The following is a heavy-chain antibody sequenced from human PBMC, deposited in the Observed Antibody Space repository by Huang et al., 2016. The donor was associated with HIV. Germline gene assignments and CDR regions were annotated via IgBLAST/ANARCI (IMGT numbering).Heavy chain of an antibody. CDR2: ISYDGSNK. V-gene: IGHV3-30*03. CDR1: GFTFSSHG. Sequence: QMQLVESGGGVVQPGRSLRLSCAASGFTFSSHGLHWVRQSPGKVLEWVAVISYDGSNKYYADSVTGRFTSSRDNSKNTLYLQMNSLRAEDTAVYYCASPLSSVTTSPDAFDIWGQGTMVTVSS. CDR3: ASPLSSVTTSPDAFDI. J-gene: IGHJ3*02. D-gene: IGHD4-17*01.